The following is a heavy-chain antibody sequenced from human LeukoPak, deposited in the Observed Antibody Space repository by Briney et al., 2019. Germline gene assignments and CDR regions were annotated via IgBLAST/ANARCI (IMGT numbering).Heavy chain of an antibody. Sequence: KPSETLSLTCTVSGGSISSHYWSWIRQPPGKGLEWIGYIYYSGSTNYNPSLKSRVTISVDTSKNQFSLKLSSVTAADTAVYYCARHVTARGYFDYWGQGTLVTVSS. V-gene: IGHV4-59*08. CDR2: IYYSGST. J-gene: IGHJ4*02. CDR1: GGSISSHY. CDR3: ARHVTARGYFDY. D-gene: IGHD3-16*01.